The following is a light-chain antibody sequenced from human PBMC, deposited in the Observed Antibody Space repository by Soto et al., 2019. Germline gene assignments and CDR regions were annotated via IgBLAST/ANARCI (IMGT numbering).Light chain of an antibody. CDR3: SAYTGSDKVV. J-gene: IGLJ2*01. CDR2: DVT. CDR1: SSDVGAYNY. V-gene: IGLV2-8*01. Sequence: QSALTQPPSASGSPGQSVTISCTGTSSDVGAYNYVSWYQQHPGKAPKLRIYDVTTRPSGVPDRFSGSKSGNTASLTVSGLQAEDEAEYFFSAYTGSDKVVFGGGTQLTVL.